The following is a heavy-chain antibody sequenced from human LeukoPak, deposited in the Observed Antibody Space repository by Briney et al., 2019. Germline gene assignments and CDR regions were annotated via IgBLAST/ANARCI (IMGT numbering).Heavy chain of an antibody. Sequence: GGSLRLSCAASGFIFSSYNMNWVRQAPGKGLEWVSSISSSSTYIYYADSVKGRFTISRDNAKNSLYLQMNSLRDEDTAVYYCARDRYSSSSLDYWGQGALVTVSS. CDR3: ARDRYSSSSLDY. D-gene: IGHD6-6*01. V-gene: IGHV3-21*01. J-gene: IGHJ4*02. CDR2: ISSSSTYI. CDR1: GFIFSSYN.